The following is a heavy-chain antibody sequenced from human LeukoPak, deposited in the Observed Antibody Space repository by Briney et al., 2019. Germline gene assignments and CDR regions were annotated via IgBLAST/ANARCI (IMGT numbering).Heavy chain of an antibody. CDR1: GFTFSSYA. CDR2: ISGSGGST. V-gene: IGHV3-23*01. J-gene: IGHJ4*02. Sequence: PGGSLRLSCAASGFTFSSYAMSWVRQAPGKGLEWVSGISGSGGSTNYADSVKGRFTISRDNSKNTLFLQMNSLRAEDTAIYYCAKLRGEPRDYWGQGTLVTVSS. D-gene: IGHD3-16*01. CDR3: AKLRGEPRDY.